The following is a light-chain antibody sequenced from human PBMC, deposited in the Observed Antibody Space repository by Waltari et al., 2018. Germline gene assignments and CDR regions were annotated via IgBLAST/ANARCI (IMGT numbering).Light chain of an antibody. J-gene: IGKJ3*01. V-gene: IGKV3-20*01. CDR2: GAS. CDR1: QSVSSSY. CDR3: QQYGSSPPFT. Sequence: EILLTQSPGTLSLSPGERATLSCRASQSVSSSYLAWYQQKPGQAPRLLICGASSRATGIPDRFSGSGSGTDFTLTISRLEPEDFAVYYWQQYGSSPPFTFGPGTKVDIK.